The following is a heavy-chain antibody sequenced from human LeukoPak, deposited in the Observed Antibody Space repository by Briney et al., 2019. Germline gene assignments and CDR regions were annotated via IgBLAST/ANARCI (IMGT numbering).Heavy chain of an antibody. CDR1: GFTVSSNY. D-gene: IGHD2-21*02. Sequence: GGSLRLSCAASGFTVSSNYMSWVRQAPGKGLEWVSVIYSGGSTYYADSVKGRFTISRDNSKNTLYLQMNSLRAEDTAVYYCARGSVIGDYFFGYWGQGTLVTVSS. V-gene: IGHV3-66*01. CDR3: ARGSVIGDYFFGY. J-gene: IGHJ4*02. CDR2: IYSGGST.